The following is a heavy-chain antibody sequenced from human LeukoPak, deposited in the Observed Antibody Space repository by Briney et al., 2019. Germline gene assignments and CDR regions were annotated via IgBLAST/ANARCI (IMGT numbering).Heavy chain of an antibody. D-gene: IGHD6-19*01. CDR2: IYSGGST. CDR3: ARDTRIAVAGTYYYYYMDV. J-gene: IGHJ6*03. V-gene: IGHV3-53*01. Sequence: GGSLRLSCAASGFTVSSNYMSWVRQAPGKGLEWVSVIYSGGSTYYADSVKGRFTISRDNSKNTLYLQMNSLRAEDTAVYYCARDTRIAVAGTYYYYYMDVWGKGTTVTISS. CDR1: GFTVSSNY.